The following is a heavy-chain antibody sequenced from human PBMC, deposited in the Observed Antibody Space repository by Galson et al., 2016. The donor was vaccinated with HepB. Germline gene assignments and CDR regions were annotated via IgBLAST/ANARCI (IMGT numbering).Heavy chain of an antibody. CDR2: VSGNGGET. Sequence: SLRLSCAASGFTFSSYRMSWVRQAPGKGLEWVSDVSGNGGETYYVDSVKGRFTISRDNSKNSLYLQMNSLRAEDTAVYYCAKDSLGRKVFTMVRELSSMDDWGQGTPVTVSS. J-gene: IGHJ6*02. CDR1: GFTFSSYR. V-gene: IGHV3-23*01. D-gene: IGHD3-10*01. CDR3: AKDSLGRKVFTMVRELSSMDD.